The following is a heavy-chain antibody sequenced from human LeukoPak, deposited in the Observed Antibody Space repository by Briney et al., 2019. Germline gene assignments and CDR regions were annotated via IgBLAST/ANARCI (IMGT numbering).Heavy chain of an antibody. D-gene: IGHD2-15*01. J-gene: IGHJ4*02. CDR2: IIPIFGTA. CDR3: ARSYCSGGSCYEDY. V-gene: IGHV1-69*05. Sequence: SVKVSCKASGGTFSSYAISWVRQAPGQGLEWMGGIIPIFGTANYAQKFQGRVTMTRDTSTSTVYMELSSLRSEDTAVYYCARSYCSGGSCYEDYWGQGTLVTVSS. CDR1: GGTFSSYA.